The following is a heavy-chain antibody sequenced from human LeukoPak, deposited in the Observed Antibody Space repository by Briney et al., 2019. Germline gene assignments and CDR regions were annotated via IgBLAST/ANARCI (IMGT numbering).Heavy chain of an antibody. D-gene: IGHD5-24*01. V-gene: IGHV4-34*01. CDR2: IDHSGNT. CDR3: ARRRDGLYYFDY. J-gene: IGHJ4*02. CDR1: GGSFSGHY. Sequence: SETLSLTCAVSGGSFSGHYWSWIRQSPGEGLEWIGEIDHSGNTNYNPSLKGRLTISVDTSKSQFSLRLSSVTAADTAVYYCARRRDGLYYFDYWGQGTLVTVSS.